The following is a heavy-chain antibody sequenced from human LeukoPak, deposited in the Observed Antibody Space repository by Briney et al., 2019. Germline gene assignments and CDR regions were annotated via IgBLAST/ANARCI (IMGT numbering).Heavy chain of an antibody. V-gene: IGHV3-30*04. CDR2: TLYDGSSK. Sequence: AGSLRLSCAASGFTFNIYPMHWVRQAPGEGPEWVAVTLYDGSSKDYADSVKGRFTMSRDNAKNTLYLQMNSLRPEDTGIYYCARGNVAVARNLIDFWGQGTLVTVSS. CDR1: GFTFNIYP. D-gene: IGHD6-19*01. J-gene: IGHJ4*02. CDR3: ARGNVAVARNLIDF.